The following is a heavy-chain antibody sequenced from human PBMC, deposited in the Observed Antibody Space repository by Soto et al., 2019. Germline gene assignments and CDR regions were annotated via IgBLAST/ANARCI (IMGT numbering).Heavy chain of an antibody. CDR3: ARDRKITIFGVVIPHPYYYYGMDV. J-gene: IGHJ6*02. Sequence: SETLSLTCTVSCGSISSYYWSWIRQPPGKGLEWIGYIYYSGSTNYNPSLKSRVTISVDTSKNQFSLKLSSVTAADTAVYYCARDRKITIFGVVIPHPYYYYGMDVWGQGTTVTVSS. CDR2: IYYSGST. V-gene: IGHV4-59*01. D-gene: IGHD3-3*01. CDR1: CGSISSYY.